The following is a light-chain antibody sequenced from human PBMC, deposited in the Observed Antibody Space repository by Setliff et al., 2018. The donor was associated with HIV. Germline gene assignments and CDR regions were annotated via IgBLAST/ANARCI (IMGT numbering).Light chain of an antibody. Sequence: QSALTQPASVSGSPGQSITISCTGTSSDVGGYNYVSWYQQHPGKAPKLMIYDVSKRPSGVSNRFSGSKSGNTASLTISGLQAEDEADYYCCSYAGSSALYVFGIGTRSPS. J-gene: IGLJ1*01. CDR3: CSYAGSSALYV. V-gene: IGLV2-23*02. CDR1: SSDVGGYNY. CDR2: DVS.